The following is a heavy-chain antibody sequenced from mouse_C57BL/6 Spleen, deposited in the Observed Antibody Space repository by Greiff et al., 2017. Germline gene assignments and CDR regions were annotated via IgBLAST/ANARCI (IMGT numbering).Heavy chain of an antibody. J-gene: IGHJ4*01. CDR1: GFSFNTYA. V-gene: IGHV10-1*01. CDR2: IRSKSNNYAT. Sequence: EVHLVESGGGLVQPKGSLKLSCAASGFSFNTYAMNWVRQAPGKGLEWVARIRSKSNNYATYYADSVKDRFTISRDDSESMLYLQMNNLKTEDTAMYYCVRRSNYDYYYAMDYWGQGTSVTVSS. CDR3: VRRSNYDYYYAMDY. D-gene: IGHD2-5*01.